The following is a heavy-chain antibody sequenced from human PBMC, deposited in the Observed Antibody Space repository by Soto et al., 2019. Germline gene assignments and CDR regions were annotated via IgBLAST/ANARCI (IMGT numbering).Heavy chain of an antibody. D-gene: IGHD5-18*01. J-gene: IGHJ4*02. CDR3: AKDGLGAYTYGSYYFDY. V-gene: IGHV3-74*01. CDR2: INSDGSST. CDR1: GFTFSSYW. Sequence: GGSLRLSCVASGFTFSSYWMHWVRQAPGKGLVWVSRINSDGSSTSYADSVKGRFTISRDNSKNTLYLQMNSLRAEDTAVYYWAKDGLGAYTYGSYYFDYWGQGTLVTVSS.